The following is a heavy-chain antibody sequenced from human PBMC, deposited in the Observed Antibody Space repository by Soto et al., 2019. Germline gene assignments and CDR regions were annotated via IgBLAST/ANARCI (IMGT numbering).Heavy chain of an antibody. Sequence: LSLTCSVSGVSISSYYWSWIRHPPGKGLEWIGNIFYSGSTSYNPSLESRVTLSLDTSKNQLSLTLDSVTAADTAVYYCARRPIVAADYYNMDVWGKGTTVTVSS. J-gene: IGHJ6*03. D-gene: IGHD6-13*01. CDR2: IFYSGST. CDR1: GVSISSYY. CDR3: ARRPIVAADYYNMDV. V-gene: IGHV4-59*08.